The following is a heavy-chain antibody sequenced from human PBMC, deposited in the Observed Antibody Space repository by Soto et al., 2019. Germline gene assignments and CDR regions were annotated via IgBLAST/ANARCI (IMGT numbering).Heavy chain of an antibody. CDR2: VYYSGST. CDR3: ARHDSSGYSFFGY. V-gene: IGHV4-59*08. J-gene: IGHJ4*02. Sequence: SETLSLTCTVSGGSISSYYWSWIRQPPGKGLVWIGYVYYSGSTNYNPSLKSRVTLSVDTSKNQFSLRLTSVTAADTAVYYCARHDSSGYSFFGYWGQGTLVTVSS. D-gene: IGHD3-22*01. CDR1: GGSISSYY.